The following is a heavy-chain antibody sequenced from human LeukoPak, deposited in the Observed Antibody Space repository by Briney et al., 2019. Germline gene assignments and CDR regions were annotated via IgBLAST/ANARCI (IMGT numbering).Heavy chain of an antibody. CDR2: ISSSGSP. J-gene: IGHJ5*02. CDR1: GGSVSSGDFF. V-gene: IGHV4-30-4*08. CDR3: AREPPTLLKWFDP. D-gene: IGHD2/OR15-2a*01. Sequence: KASETLSLTCTVSGGSVSSGDFFWNWIRQPPGKGLEWIGYISSSGSPYYNPSLKSRVTISIDTSNNRFSLQLSSVTAADTAVYYCAREPPTLLKWFDPWGQGTLVTVSS.